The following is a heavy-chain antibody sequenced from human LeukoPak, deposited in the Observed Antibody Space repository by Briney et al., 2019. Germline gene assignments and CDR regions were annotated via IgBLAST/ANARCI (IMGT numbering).Heavy chain of an antibody. Sequence: GASVKVSCKASGYTFTGYYMHWVRQAAGQGLEWMGWINPNSGGTNYAQKFQGRVTMTRDTSISTAYMELSRLRSDDTAVYYCARGNYYGSGSYYSPSDYWGQGTLVTVSS. D-gene: IGHD3-10*01. CDR1: GYTFTGYY. V-gene: IGHV1-2*02. CDR3: ARGNYYGSGSYYSPSDY. CDR2: INPNSGGT. J-gene: IGHJ4*02.